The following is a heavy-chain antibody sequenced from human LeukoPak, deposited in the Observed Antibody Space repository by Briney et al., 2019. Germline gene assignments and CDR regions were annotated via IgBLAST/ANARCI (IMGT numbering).Heavy chain of an antibody. CDR1: GFTFSSYD. V-gene: IGHV3-13*04. Sequence: GGSLRLSCAASGFTFSSYDMQWVRQATGKGLEWVSAIGTAGGTYYPGSVKGRFTISRENTKNSLYLQMNSLRAGDTAVYYCIRESNYYDSSTSPGYFDLWGRGTLVTVYS. CDR2: IGTAGGT. CDR3: IRESNYYDSSTSPGYFDL. D-gene: IGHD3-22*01. J-gene: IGHJ2*01.